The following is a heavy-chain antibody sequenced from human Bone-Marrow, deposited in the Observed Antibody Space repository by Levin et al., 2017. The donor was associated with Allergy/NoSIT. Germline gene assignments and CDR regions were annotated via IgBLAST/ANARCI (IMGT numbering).Heavy chain of an antibody. Sequence: SETLSLTCTVSGGSINNCYWMWIRQPPGKGLEWIGYMYYSGSTNYNPSLKSRATISADTSKNQFSLKLSSVTAADTAVYYCARLGIPAIGTFNWFDPWGQGTLVTVSS. CDR2: MYYSGST. CDR1: GGSINNCY. V-gene: IGHV4-59*01. CDR3: ARLGIPAIGTFNWFDP. J-gene: IGHJ5*02. D-gene: IGHD6-13*01.